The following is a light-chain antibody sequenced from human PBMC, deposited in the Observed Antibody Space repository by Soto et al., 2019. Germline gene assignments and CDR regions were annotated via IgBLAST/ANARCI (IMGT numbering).Light chain of an antibody. CDR1: QSISSW. Sequence: DIQMTRSPSTLSASVGDRVTITCRASQSISSWLAWYQQKPGKAPKLLIYKASSLESGVPSRFSGSGSGTEFTLIISNQQTDDFATYYCQQYSSFALNFGGGTKVEIK. CDR3: QQYSSFALN. CDR2: KAS. J-gene: IGKJ4*01. V-gene: IGKV1-5*03.